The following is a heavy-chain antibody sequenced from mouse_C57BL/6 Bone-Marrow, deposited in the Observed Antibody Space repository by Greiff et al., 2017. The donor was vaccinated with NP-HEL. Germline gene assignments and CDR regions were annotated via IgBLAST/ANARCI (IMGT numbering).Heavy chain of an antibody. CDR3: TFRGANWYFDV. CDR1: GFTFSDAW. V-gene: IGHV6-6*01. J-gene: IGHJ1*03. Sequence: EVKLMESGGGLVQPGGSMKLSCAASGFTFSDAWMDWVRQSPEKGLEWVADIRNKANNHATYYAESVKGRFTISRDDSKRRFYRQMNSLRAEDTGIYYCTFRGANWYFDVWGTGTTVTVSS. CDR2: IRNKANNHAT.